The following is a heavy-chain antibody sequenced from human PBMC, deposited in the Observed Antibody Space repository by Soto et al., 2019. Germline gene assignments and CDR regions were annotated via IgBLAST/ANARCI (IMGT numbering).Heavy chain of an antibody. CDR3: AKMETYCGGNCYSDAFDI. Sequence: PGGSLRLSCAASGFTFSSYAMSWVRQAPGKGLEWVSAISGSGGSTYYADSVKGRFTISRDNSKNTLYLQMNSLRAEDTAVYYCAKMETYCGGNCYSDAFDIWGQGTMVTVS. D-gene: IGHD2-21*01. CDR1: GFTFSSYA. J-gene: IGHJ3*02. CDR2: ISGSGGST. V-gene: IGHV3-23*01.